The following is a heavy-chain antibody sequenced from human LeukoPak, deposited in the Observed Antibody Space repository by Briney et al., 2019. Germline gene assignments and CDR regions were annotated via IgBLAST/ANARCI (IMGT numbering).Heavy chain of an antibody. V-gene: IGHV4/OR15-8*01. D-gene: IGHD3-16*02. CDR2: IHHDGRI. CDR1: GGSIDSTNW. CDR3: ARSHDHLWGNYPDY. J-gene: IGHJ4*02. Sequence: SETLSLTCDVSGGSIDSTNWWNWVRQPPGKGLEWIGEIHHDGRINYNPSLKSRVTLSVDKSKNQFSLRLNSVTAADTAMYYCARSHDHLWGNYPDYWGQGALVTVSS.